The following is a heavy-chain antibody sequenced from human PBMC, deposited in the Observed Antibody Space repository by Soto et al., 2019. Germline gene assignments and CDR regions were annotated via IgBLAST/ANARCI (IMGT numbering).Heavy chain of an antibody. CDR1: GGSISGYY. D-gene: IGHD2-8*02. J-gene: IGHJ4*02. CDR2: IYSGNT. CDR3: ARDKITGLFDY. Sequence: PSETLSLTCTISGGSISGYYWTWIRQSPGKGLEYIGYIYSGNTNYNPSLNSRVTISVDTSKNQFSLKLSSVTAADTAVYYCARDKITGLFDYWGQGTLVTVSS. V-gene: IGHV4-4*08.